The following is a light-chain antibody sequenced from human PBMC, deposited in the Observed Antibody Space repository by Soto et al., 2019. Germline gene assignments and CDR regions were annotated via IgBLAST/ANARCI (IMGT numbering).Light chain of an antibody. V-gene: IGKV3-20*01. CDR3: QQYGSCHTPT. CDR1: QSVSSSY. Sequence: PGDRATLSCRASQSVSSSYLAWYQQKPGQAPRLLIYGASSRATGLPDRFSGSGSGTDFTLTISRREPEDFAVYYCQQYGSCHTPTFGQGTKLEIK. CDR2: GAS. J-gene: IGKJ2*01.